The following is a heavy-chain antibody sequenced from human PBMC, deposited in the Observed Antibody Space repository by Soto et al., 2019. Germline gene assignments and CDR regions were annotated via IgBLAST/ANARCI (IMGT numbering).Heavy chain of an antibody. CDR1: GLIFSNYK. V-gene: IGHV3-74*01. CDR3: ARDTDGLHY. J-gene: IGHJ4*02. CDR2: INTDGSII. Sequence: EVQLVESGGGLVQPGGSLRLSCAASGLIFSNYKMHWVRQAPGKGLVRVSRINTDGSIIDYADSVKGRFTVSRDNAKNTLYLQMNSLRADDTAVYYCARDTDGLHYWGQGTLVTVSS.